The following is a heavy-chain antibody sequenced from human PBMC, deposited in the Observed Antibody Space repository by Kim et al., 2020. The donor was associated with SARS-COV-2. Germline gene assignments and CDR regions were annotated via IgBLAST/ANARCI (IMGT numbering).Heavy chain of an antibody. J-gene: IGHJ6*03. CDR2: ISSDGSNK. D-gene: IGHD6-13*01. V-gene: IGHV3-30*04. CDR3: ARDRVWSPFYYYYYYMDV. Sequence: GGSLRLSCAASGFTFSSYAMHWVRQAPGKGLEWVAVISSDGSNKYYADSVKGRFTISRDNSKNTLYLQMNSLRAEDTAVYYCARDRVWSPFYYYYYYMDVWGKGTTVTVSS. CDR1: GFTFSSYA.